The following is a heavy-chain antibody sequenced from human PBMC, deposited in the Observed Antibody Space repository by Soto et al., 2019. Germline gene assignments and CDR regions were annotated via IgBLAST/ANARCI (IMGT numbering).Heavy chain of an antibody. CDR3: AKTTTVVYYFDY. J-gene: IGHJ4*02. CDR1: GFTFSSYA. V-gene: IGHV3-23*01. CDR2: ISGSGGST. D-gene: IGHD4-17*01. Sequence: LRLSCAASGFTFSSYAMSWVRQAPGKGLEWVSAISGSGGSTYYADSVKGRFTISRDNSKNTLYLQMNSLRAEDTAVYYCAKTTTVVYYFDYWGQGTLVTVSS.